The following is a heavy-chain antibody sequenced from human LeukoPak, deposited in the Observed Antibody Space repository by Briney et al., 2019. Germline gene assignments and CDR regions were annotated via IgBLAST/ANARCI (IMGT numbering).Heavy chain of an antibody. CDR1: GGSFSRYY. D-gene: IGHD5-24*01. CDR3: ARQALATLTFDI. V-gene: IGHV4-34*01. CDR2: INHSGNT. J-gene: IGHJ3*02. Sequence: SETLSLTCAVYGGSFSRYYWSWIRQPPEKGLEWIGEINHSGNTNNNPSLKSRVTISVDTSKNQFSLNLSSVTAADTAVYSGARQALATLTFDIWGQGTMVTVSS.